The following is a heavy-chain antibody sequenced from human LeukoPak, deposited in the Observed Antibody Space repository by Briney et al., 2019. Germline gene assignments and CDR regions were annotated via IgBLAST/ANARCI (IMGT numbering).Heavy chain of an antibody. D-gene: IGHD1-7*01. CDR1: GFTFSTSW. V-gene: IGHV3-74*01. Sequence: PGGSLRLSCAASGFTFSTSWMHWVRQAPGKGLVWVSHINDDGSMTSYVDSVKGRFTISRDNAKNRLYLQMNSLRVEDTAVYYCVRALSGTDDFWGQGTLVTVSS. J-gene: IGHJ4*02. CDR3: VRALSGTDDF. CDR2: INDDGSMT.